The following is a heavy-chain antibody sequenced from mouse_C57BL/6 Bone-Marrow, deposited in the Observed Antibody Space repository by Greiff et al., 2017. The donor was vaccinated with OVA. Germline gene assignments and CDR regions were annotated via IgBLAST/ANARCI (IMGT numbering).Heavy chain of an antibody. CDR2: IDPEDGDT. CDR1: GFNITDYY. J-gene: IGHJ4*01. D-gene: IGHD1-1*01. Sequence: VQLQQSGAELVRPGASVKLSCTASGFNITDYYMHWVKQRPEQGLEWIGRIDPEDGDTEYAPKFKGKATMTVDTSSNTAYMQLSSLTSEDTAVDYCTIFYYDCATVYWGQGTSVTVSS. CDR3: TIFYYDCATVY. V-gene: IGHV14-1*01.